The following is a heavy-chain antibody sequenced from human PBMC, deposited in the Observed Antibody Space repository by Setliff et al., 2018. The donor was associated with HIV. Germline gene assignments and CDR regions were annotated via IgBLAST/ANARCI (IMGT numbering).Heavy chain of an antibody. V-gene: IGHV3-7*01. Sequence: GGSLRLSCAASGFTFSNFWMSWVRQAPGKGLEWVASIKQYGNEKHFVDSVMGRFTISRDNAKNSLSLQTRGLRAEDTAVYYCSLGYCSGGSCYSDPEVAFDIWGQGTMVTVS. CDR2: IKQYGNEK. CDR3: SLGYCSGGSCYSDPEVAFDI. D-gene: IGHD2-15*01. J-gene: IGHJ3*02. CDR1: GFTFSNFW.